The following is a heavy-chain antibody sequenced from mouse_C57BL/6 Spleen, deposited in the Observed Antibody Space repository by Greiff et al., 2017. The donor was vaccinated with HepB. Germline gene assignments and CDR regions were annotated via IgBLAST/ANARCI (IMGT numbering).Heavy chain of an antibody. D-gene: IGHD1-1*01. Sequence: QVQLQQSGAELVKPGASVKLSCKASGYTFTSYWMHWVKQRPGRGLEWIGRSDPNSGGTKYNEKFKSKATLTVDKPSSTAYMQLSSLTSEDSAVYYCARRGFITTVVDVWGTGTTVTVSS. CDR3: ARRGFITTVVDV. CDR2: SDPNSGGT. J-gene: IGHJ1*03. V-gene: IGHV1-72*01. CDR1: GYTFTSYW.